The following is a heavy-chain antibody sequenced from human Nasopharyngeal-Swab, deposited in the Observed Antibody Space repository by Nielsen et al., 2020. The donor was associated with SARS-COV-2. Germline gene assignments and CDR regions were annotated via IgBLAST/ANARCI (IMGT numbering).Heavy chain of an antibody. J-gene: IGHJ6*03. CDR1: GYSFTSYW. CDR3: ARNYHQHYYYYYYMDV. CDR2: IDPSDSYT. D-gene: IGHD5-24*01. V-gene: IGHV5-10-1*01. Sequence: GESLKISCKGSGYSFTSYWISWVRQMPGKGLEWMGRIDPSDSYTNYSPSFQGHVTISADKSISTAYLQWSSLKASDTAMYYCARNYHQHYYYYYYMDVWGKGTTVTVSS.